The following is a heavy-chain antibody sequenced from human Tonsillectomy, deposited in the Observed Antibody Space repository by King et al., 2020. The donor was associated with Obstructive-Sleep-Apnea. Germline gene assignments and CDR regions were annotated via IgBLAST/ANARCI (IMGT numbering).Heavy chain of an antibody. CDR2: IHPKSGGT. Sequence: QLVQSGAEVKKPGASVKVSCKASGYTFTGYYMHWVRQAPGQGLDWMGWIHPKSGGTNDAQKFQGRVTMTRDTSISTAYMELSRLRSDDTAVYYCARDLIVVVPAAILGYWGQGTLVTVSS. D-gene: IGHD2-2*01. CDR3: ARDLIVVVPAAILGY. CDR1: GYTFTGYY. V-gene: IGHV1-2*02. J-gene: IGHJ4*02.